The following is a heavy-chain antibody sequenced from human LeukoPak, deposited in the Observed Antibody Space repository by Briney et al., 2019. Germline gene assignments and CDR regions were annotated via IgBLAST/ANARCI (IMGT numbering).Heavy chain of an antibody. Sequence: ASVTVSCKASGYTFTIYGISWVRQAPGQGLEWMGWISAYNGNTNYAQKLQGRVTMTTDTSTSTAYMELRSLRSDDTAVYYCAREGGYCSSTSCPPRAYNWFDPWGQGTLVTVSS. V-gene: IGHV1-18*01. CDR1: GYTFTIYG. D-gene: IGHD2-2*01. J-gene: IGHJ5*02. CDR2: ISAYNGNT. CDR3: AREGGYCSSTSCPPRAYNWFDP.